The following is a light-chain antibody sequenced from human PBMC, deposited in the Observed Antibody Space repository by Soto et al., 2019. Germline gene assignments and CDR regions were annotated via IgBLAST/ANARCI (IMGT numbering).Light chain of an antibody. Sequence: IRMTQSPSTLAPSVGDRVTITCRASQDIGRWLAWYQQKPERAPKLLIFEASSLESGVPLRFSGSGSGTEFTLTISSLQSDDFATYYCQQYNSPPWTFGQGTKGDIK. V-gene: IGKV1-5*03. CDR2: EAS. CDR3: QQYNSPPWT. CDR1: QDIGRW. J-gene: IGKJ1*01.